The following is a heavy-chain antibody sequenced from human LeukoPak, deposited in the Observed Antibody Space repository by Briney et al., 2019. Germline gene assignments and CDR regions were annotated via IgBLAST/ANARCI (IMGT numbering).Heavy chain of an antibody. Sequence: SETLSLTCTVSGGSISSSSYYWGWIRQPPGKGLEWIGSIYYSGSTYYNPSLKSRVTISVDTSKNKFSLKLNSVTAADTAVYYCARPAYRGSYYDAFDIWGQGTMVTVSS. CDR3: ARPAYRGSYYDAFDI. CDR1: GGSISSSSYY. V-gene: IGHV4-39*01. D-gene: IGHD1-26*01. J-gene: IGHJ3*02. CDR2: IYYSGST.